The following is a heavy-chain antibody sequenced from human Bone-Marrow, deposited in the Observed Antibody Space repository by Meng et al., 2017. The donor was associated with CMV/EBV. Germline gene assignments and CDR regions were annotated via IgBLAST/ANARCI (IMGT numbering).Heavy chain of an antibody. CDR2: INPNSGGT. V-gene: IGHV1-2*02. CDR1: GYTFTGYY. J-gene: IGHJ4*02. D-gene: IGHD1-26*01. Sequence: ASVKVSCKASGYTFTGYYMHWVRQAPGQGLEWMGWINPNSGGTNYAQKFQGRVTMTRDTSISTAYMELSRLRSDDTAVYYCARDRGATVGCFDYWGQGTLVTVPS. CDR3: ARDRGATVGCFDY.